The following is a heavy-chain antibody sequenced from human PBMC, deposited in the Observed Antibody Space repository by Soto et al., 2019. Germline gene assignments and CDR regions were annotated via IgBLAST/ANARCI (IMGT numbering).Heavy chain of an antibody. CDR1: GYTFSNYY. CDR3: ARGGHVVVVTAAFDY. D-gene: IGHD2-21*02. V-gene: IGHV1-46*03. Sequence: QVQLVQSGAEVKKPETSVKVSCKASGYTFSNYYIHWGLQDPGQGLGWMGTINPSGGHTTYAQKFLGRVTMTRDTSTSTLYMELTGLRSEDTAVYYCARGGHVVVVTAAFDYWGQGTLVTVSS. CDR2: INPSGGHT. J-gene: IGHJ4*02.